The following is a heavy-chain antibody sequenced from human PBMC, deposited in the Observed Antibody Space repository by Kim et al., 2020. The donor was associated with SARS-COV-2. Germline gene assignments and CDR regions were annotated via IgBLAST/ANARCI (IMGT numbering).Heavy chain of an antibody. CDR1: GYTLTELS. CDR3: ATDGGYDSSGYYRGFDY. D-gene: IGHD3-22*01. Sequence: ASVKVSCKVSGYTLTELSMHWVRQAPGKGLEWMGGFDPEDGETIYAQKFQGRVTMTEDTSTDTAYMELSSLRSEDTAVYYCATDGGYDSSGYYRGFDYWGQGTLVTVSS. CDR2: FDPEDGET. J-gene: IGHJ4*02. V-gene: IGHV1-24*01.